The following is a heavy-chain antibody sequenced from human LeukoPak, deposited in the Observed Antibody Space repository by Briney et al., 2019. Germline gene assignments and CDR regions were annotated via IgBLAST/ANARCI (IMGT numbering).Heavy chain of an antibody. Sequence: PGGSLRLSCAASGFTFSSYWMHWVRQAPGKGLVWVSRINSVGSSTNYADSVKGRFTISRDNAKNTLYLQMNSLRAEDTAVYYCARDFDRYYFDSWGQGTRVTVSS. CDR1: GFTFSSYW. V-gene: IGHV3-74*01. CDR3: ARDFDRYYFDS. CDR2: INSVGSST. J-gene: IGHJ4*02. D-gene: IGHD3-9*01.